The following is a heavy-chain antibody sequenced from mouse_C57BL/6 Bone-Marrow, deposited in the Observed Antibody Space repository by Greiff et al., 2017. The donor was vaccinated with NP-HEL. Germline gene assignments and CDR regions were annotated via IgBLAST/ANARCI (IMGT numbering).Heavy chain of an antibody. J-gene: IGHJ1*03. CDR3: ARLLRYPWYFDV. D-gene: IGHD1-1*01. CDR1: GYTFTSYW. CDR2: IYPRSGNT. Sequence: VQLQQPGAELVKPGASVKMSCKASGYTFTSYWITWVKQRPGQGLEWIGEIYPRSGNTYYNEKFKGKATLTADKSSSTAYMELRSLTSEDSAVYFCARLLRYPWYFDVWGTGTTVTVSS. V-gene: IGHV1-55*01.